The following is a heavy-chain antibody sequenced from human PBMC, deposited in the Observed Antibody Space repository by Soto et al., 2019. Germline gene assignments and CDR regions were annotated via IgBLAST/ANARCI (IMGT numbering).Heavy chain of an antibody. Sequence: SVKVSCKASGGTLSSYAISWVRQAPGQGLEWMGGIIPIFGTANYAQKFQGRVTITADKSTSTAYMELSSLRSEDTAVYYCARRSITGTARYGMDVWGQGTTVTVSS. J-gene: IGHJ6*02. V-gene: IGHV1-69*06. CDR3: ARRSITGTARYGMDV. CDR1: GGTLSSYA. D-gene: IGHD1-20*01. CDR2: IIPIFGTA.